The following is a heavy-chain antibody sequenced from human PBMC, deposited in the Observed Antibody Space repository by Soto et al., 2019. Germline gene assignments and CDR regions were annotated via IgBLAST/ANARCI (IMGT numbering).Heavy chain of an antibody. Sequence: ASVKVSCKASGYTFTSYYMHWVRQAPGQGLEWMGIINPSGGSTSYAQKFQGRVTMTRDTSTSTAYMELSSLRSGDTAVYYCASIRANTYYYGMDVWGQGTTVTVSS. CDR2: INPSGGST. J-gene: IGHJ6*02. CDR3: ASIRANTYYYGMDV. CDR1: GYTFTSYY. V-gene: IGHV1-46*01. D-gene: IGHD3-10*01.